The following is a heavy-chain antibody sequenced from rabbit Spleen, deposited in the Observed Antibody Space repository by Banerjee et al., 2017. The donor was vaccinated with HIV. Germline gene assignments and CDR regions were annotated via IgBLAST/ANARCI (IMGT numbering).Heavy chain of an antibody. CDR1: GIDFSSYYW. CDR2: IYTGSSGST. Sequence: QSLEESGGDLVKPGASLTLTCKASGIDFSSYYWMCWVRQAPGKGLEWIACIYTGSSGSTYYASWAKGRFTISKTSSTTVTLQMTSLTAADTATYFCARDGDDAGYDFNLWGPGTLVTVS. CDR3: ARDGDDAGYDFNL. D-gene: IGHD3-1*01. V-gene: IGHV1S40*01. J-gene: IGHJ4*01.